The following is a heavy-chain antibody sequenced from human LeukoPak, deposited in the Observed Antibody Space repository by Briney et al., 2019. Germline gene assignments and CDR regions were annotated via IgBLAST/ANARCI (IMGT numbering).Heavy chain of an antibody. CDR1: GYTFTSYG. J-gene: IGHJ4*02. Sequence: ASVKVSCKASGYTFTSYGISWVRQAPGQGLEWMGWISAYNGSTNYAQKLQGRVTMTTDTSTSTAYMELRSLRSDDTAVYYCARDQTTWIVDQKWELLRPGEFDYWGQGTLVTVSS. D-gene: IGHD1-26*01. CDR3: ARDQTTWIVDQKWELLRPGEFDY. CDR2: ISAYNGST. V-gene: IGHV1-18*01.